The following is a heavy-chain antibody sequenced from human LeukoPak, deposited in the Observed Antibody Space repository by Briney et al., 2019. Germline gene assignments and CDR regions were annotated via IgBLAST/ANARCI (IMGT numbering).Heavy chain of an antibody. J-gene: IGHJ5*02. CDR2: ISAYNGNT. V-gene: IGHV1-18*01. CDR3: ARDRRITIFGVAHKAFDP. Sequence: ASVKVSCKASGYTFTSYGISWVRQAPGQGLEWMGWISAYNGNTNYAQKLQGRVTMTTDTSTSTAYMELRSLRSDDTAVYYCARDRRITIFGVAHKAFDPWGQGTLVTVSS. D-gene: IGHD3-3*01. CDR1: GYTFTSYG.